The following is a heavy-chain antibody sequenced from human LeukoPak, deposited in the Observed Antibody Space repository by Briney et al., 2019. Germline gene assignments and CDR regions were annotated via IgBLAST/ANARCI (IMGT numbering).Heavy chain of an antibody. CDR1: GYTFTGYY. J-gene: IGHJ5*02. Sequence: ASVKVSCKASGYTFTGYYMHWVRQAPGQGLEWMGWINPNSDGTNYAQRFQGRVTMTRDTSISTAYMELSRLRSDDTAVYYCARTSRAVAGDNWFDPWGQGTLVTVSS. D-gene: IGHD6-19*01. CDR2: INPNSDGT. CDR3: ARTSRAVAGDNWFDP. V-gene: IGHV1-2*02.